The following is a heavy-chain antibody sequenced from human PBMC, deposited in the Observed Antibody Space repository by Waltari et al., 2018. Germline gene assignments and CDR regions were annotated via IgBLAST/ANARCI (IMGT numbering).Heavy chain of an antibody. D-gene: IGHD3-22*01. CDR3: VKGRPTLLDNWFDS. J-gene: IGHJ5*01. CDR2: ISWNSENI. Sequence: EVHLVESGGGLVQPGRSLRLSCAASGFTFVDLVMHWVRQVPGKGLKWVASISWNSENIDYATSGKGRFIISRDDAKKSLYLQMNRLREEDTALYYCVKGRPTLLDNWFDSRGQGTLVTVSS. CDR1: GFTFVDLV. V-gene: IGHV3-9*01.